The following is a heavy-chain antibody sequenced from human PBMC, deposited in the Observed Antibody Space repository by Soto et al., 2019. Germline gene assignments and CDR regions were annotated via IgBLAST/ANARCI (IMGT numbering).Heavy chain of an antibody. CDR2: IYYSGST. D-gene: IGHD4-17*01. V-gene: IGHV4-59*01. CDR3: ARRTTVTTFDTYYYYMDV. Sequence: SETMSLTRTVSGGSISSYYWSWIRQPPGKGLEWIGYIYYSGSTNYNPSLKSRVTISVDTSKNQFSLKLSSVTAADTAVYYCARRTTVTTFDTYYYYMDVWGKGTTVTVSS. J-gene: IGHJ6*03. CDR1: GGSISSYY.